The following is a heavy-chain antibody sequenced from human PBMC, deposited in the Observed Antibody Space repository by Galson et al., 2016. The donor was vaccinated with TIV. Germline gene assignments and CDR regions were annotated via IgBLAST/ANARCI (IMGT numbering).Heavy chain of an antibody. CDR3: ARVSPDSRGGAGMAV. D-gene: IGHD3-16*01. V-gene: IGHV1-69*04. CDR1: GDTFSSYS. CDR2: IIPILGVT. Sequence: SVKVSCKASGDTFSSYSISWVRQAPGQGLEWMGRIIPILGVTNHAQNFQDRVTMTADKSTSTVYMDLSNLRSEDTAVYFCARVSPDSRGGAGMAVWGQGTTVTVSS. J-gene: IGHJ6*02.